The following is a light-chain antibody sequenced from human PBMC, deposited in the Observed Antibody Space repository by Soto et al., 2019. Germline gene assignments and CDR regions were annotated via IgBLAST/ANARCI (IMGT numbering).Light chain of an antibody. CDR2: DVS. CDR3: CSYAGSYTSRV. Sequence: QSALTQPRSVSGSPGQSVTISCTGTGSDVGGYNYVSWYQQHPGKAPKLMIYDVSKRPSGVPDRFSGSKSGNTASLTISGLQAEDEADYYCCSYAGSYTSRVFGGGTKLTV. V-gene: IGLV2-11*01. J-gene: IGLJ3*02. CDR1: GSDVGGYNY.